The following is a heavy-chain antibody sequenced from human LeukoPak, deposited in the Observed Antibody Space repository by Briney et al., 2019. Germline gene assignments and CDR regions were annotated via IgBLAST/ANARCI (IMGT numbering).Heavy chain of an antibody. Sequence: PGGSLRLSCAASGFTFNTYTMNWVRQAPGKGLEWVSYISGGSSFTYYADSVKGRFTISRDNAKNSLFLQMNSLRAEDTAVYYCARVLRYCSGGNCYSGGLGYMDVWGKGTTVTISS. CDR2: ISGGSSFT. CDR3: ARVLRYCSGGNCYSGGLGYMDV. CDR1: GFTFNTYT. V-gene: IGHV3-21*04. J-gene: IGHJ6*03. D-gene: IGHD2-15*01.